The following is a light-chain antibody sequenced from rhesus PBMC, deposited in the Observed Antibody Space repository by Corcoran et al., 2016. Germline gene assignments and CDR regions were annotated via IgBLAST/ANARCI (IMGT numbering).Light chain of an antibody. Sequence: DIQMTQSPSPLSASVGDTATITCRASQSISSWLAWYQQKPGKAPTLLIYEACTLQSGGPSRFSGGGSGTDFTLTIRSLQSEDFATYYCQQYSRSPFTFGPRTKLDIK. V-gene: IGKV1-22*01. CDR3: QQYSRSPFT. J-gene: IGKJ3*01. CDR2: EAC. CDR1: QSISSW.